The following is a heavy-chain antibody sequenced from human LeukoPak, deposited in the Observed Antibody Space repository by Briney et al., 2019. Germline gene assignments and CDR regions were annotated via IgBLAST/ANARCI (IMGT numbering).Heavy chain of an antibody. V-gene: IGHV1-18*01. Sequence: ASVKVSCKASGYTFTSYGISWVRQAPGQGLEWMGWISAYNGNTNYAQKLQGRVTMTTDTSTSTAYMELRSLRSDDTAVYYCASSSLNSSSWYSDYWGQGTLVTVSS. J-gene: IGHJ4*02. CDR1: GYTFTSYG. D-gene: IGHD6-13*01. CDR2: ISAYNGNT. CDR3: ASSSLNSSSWYSDY.